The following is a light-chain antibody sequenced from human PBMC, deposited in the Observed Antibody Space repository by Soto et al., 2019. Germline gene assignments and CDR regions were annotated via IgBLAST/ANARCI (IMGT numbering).Light chain of an antibody. CDR3: QHYDASQWT. Sequence: EIVVTQSPGTRSLSPGERVTLSCRASQSVSGIYLSWYQQKSGQPPRLLISGASSRATGIPDRFSGSGSGTDFTLTISRLEPEDFAVYYCQHYDASQWTFGQGTKVDIK. V-gene: IGKV3-20*01. CDR2: GAS. CDR1: QSVSGIY. J-gene: IGKJ1*01.